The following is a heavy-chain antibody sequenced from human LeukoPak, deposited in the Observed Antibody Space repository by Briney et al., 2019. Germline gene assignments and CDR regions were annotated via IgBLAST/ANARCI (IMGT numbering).Heavy chain of an antibody. V-gene: IGHV3-74*01. D-gene: IGHD6-19*01. CDR2: ISSDESRT. CDR1: GFTFSSYW. Sequence: GGSLRLSCAASGFTFSSYWMHWVRQAPGRGLVWVSRISSDESRTNYADSVKGRFTISRDNAKNTVFLQMNSLRAEDTAVYYCARVRAVAGTDVLYYFDYWGQGTLVTVSS. CDR3: ARVRAVAGTDVLYYFDY. J-gene: IGHJ4*02.